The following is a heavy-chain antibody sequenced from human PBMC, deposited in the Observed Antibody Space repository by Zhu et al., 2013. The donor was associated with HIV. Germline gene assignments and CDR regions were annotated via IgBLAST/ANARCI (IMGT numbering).Heavy chain of an antibody. Sequence: QVQLVQSGAEVKKPGSSVKVSCKASGGTFSSYAISWVRQAPGQGLEWMGGIIPIFGTANYAQKFQGRVTITADESTSTAYMELSSLRSEDTAVYYCARSALVRSGRKYYDSSGYYFPDAFVYLGPKGRIGHRLF. CDR1: GGTFSSYA. J-gene: IGHJ3*02. CDR2: IIPIFGTA. V-gene: IGHV1-69*01. CDR3: ARSALVRSGRKYYDSSGYYFPDAFVY. D-gene: IGHD3-22*01.